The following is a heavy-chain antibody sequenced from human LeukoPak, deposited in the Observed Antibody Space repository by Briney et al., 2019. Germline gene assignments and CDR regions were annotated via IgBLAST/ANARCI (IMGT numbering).Heavy chain of an antibody. CDR2: ISYDGSNK. Sequence: PGRSLRLSCAASGFTFSSYGMHWVRQAPGKGLEWVAVISYDGSNKYYADSVKGRFTISRDNSKNTLYLQMNSLRAEDTAVYYCATLFGELLGMDYWGQGTLVTVSS. J-gene: IGHJ4*02. CDR3: ATLFGELLGMDY. D-gene: IGHD3-10*02. V-gene: IGHV3-30*03. CDR1: GFTFSSYG.